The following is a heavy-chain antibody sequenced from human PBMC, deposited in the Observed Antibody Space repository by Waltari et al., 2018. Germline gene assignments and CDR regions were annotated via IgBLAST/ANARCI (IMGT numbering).Heavy chain of an antibody. Sequence: QLQLQESGPGLVKPSETLSLTCTVSGGSISSSSYYWGWIRQPPGKGLEWIGSIYYSGSTYYNPSLKSRVTISVDTSKNQFSLKLSSVTAADTAVYYCARRSSPHSYDDAFDIWGQGTTVTVSS. D-gene: IGHD6-13*01. CDR3: ARRSSPHSYDDAFDI. V-gene: IGHV4-39*01. CDR2: IYYSGST. J-gene: IGHJ3*02. CDR1: GGSISSSSYY.